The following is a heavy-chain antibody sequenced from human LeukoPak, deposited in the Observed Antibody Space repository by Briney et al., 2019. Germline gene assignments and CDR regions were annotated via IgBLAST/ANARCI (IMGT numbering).Heavy chain of an antibody. CDR1: GYTFTSYG. J-gene: IGHJ5*02. D-gene: IGHD3-10*01. CDR2: ISAYNGNT. Sequence: ASVKVSCKASGYTFTSYGISWVRQAPGQGLEWMGWISAYNGNTNYAQKLQGRVTMTTDTSTSTAYMELRSLRSDDTAVYYCARGPITMVRGVIFNWFDPWGQGTLVTVSS. CDR3: ARGPITMVRGVIFNWFDP. V-gene: IGHV1-18*01.